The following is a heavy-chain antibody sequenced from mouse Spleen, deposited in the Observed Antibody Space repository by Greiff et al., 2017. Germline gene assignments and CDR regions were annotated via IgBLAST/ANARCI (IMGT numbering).Heavy chain of an antibody. J-gene: IGHJ2*01. D-gene: IGHD4-1*01. Sequence: EVQLQRSGPALVQPGTSVKIPSKASGYTLTDYNMAWVEQSQGRSFEWIGGIIPNKGGTIYNRNFKGKATLTVDKSSSTVYMELRSLTSEDTAVYYCARTLTGCDYFDYWGQGTTLTVSS. CDR3: ARTLTGCDYFDY. CDR1: GYTLTDYN. V-gene: IGHV1-18*01. CDR2: IIPNKGGT.